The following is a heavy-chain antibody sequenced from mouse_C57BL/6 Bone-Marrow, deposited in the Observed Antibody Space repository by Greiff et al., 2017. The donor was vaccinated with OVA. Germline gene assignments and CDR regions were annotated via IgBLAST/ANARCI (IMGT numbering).Heavy chain of an antibody. Sequence: VQLKESGPGLVKPSQSLSLTCSVTGYSITSGYYWNWIRQFPGNKLEWMGYISYDGSNNYNPSLKNRISITRDTSKNQFFLKLNSVTTEDTATYYCANSYPYYFDYWGQGTTLTVSS. J-gene: IGHJ2*01. V-gene: IGHV3-6*01. CDR2: ISYDGSN. CDR3: ANSYPYYFDY. CDR1: GYSITSGYY.